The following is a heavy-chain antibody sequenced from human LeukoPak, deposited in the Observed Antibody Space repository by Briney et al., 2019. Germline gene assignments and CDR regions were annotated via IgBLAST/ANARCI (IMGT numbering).Heavy chain of an antibody. V-gene: IGHV1-18*01. J-gene: IGHJ6*02. CDR3: ARDIRSGWLPYYYYYYGMDV. CDR1: GYTFTSYG. CDR2: ISAYNGNT. D-gene: IGHD6-19*01. Sequence: ASVKVSCKASGYTFTSYGISWVRQAPGQGLEWMGWISAYNGNTNYAQKLQGRVTMTTDTSTSTAYMELRSLRSDDTAVYYCARDIRSGWLPYYYYYYGMDVWGQGTTVIVSS.